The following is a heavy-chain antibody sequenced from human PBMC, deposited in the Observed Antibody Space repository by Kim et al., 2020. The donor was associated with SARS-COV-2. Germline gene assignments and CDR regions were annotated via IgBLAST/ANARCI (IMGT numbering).Heavy chain of an antibody. CDR2: ISSNGGNT. CDR3: AKEMRTGWYNFDY. D-gene: IGHD6-19*01. J-gene: IGHJ4*02. Sequence: GGSLRLSCSASGFTFTTYAMHWVRQAPGKGLQYVSGISSNGGNTYYADSVKGRFTISRDNSKNMLYFQMSSLGLEDTAMYYCAKEMRTGWYNFDYWGQGTLVSVSS. CDR1: GFTFTTYA. V-gene: IGHV3-64D*06.